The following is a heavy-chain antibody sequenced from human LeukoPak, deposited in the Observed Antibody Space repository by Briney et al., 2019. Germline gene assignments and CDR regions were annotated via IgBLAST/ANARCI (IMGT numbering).Heavy chain of an antibody. CDR1: GGSITSYY. D-gene: IGHD6-13*01. CDR2: IYYSGTT. CDR3: ATSIAAAGTRRFDS. V-gene: IGHV4-59*08. J-gene: IGHJ4*02. Sequence: SETLSLTCTVSGGSITSYYWSWIRQPPGKGLECIGYIYYSGTTYYNPSLKSRVTISVDTSKNQFSLKLSSVTAADTAVYYCATSIAAAGTRRFDSWGQGTLVTVSS.